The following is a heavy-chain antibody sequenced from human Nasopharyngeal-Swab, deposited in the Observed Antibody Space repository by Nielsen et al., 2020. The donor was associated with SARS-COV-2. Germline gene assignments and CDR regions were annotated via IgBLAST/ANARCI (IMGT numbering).Heavy chain of an antibody. CDR3: ARDMGGYGIEDYYYYYGMDV. D-gene: IGHD5-12*01. V-gene: IGHV1-8*01. CDR1: GYTFTSYD. CDR2: MNPNSGNT. J-gene: IGHJ6*02. Sequence: ASVKVSCKASGYTFTSYDINWVRQATGQGLEWTGWMNPNSGNTGYAQKFQGRVTMTRNTSISTAYMELSSLRSEDTAVYYCARDMGGYGIEDYYYYYGMDVWGQGTTVTVSS.